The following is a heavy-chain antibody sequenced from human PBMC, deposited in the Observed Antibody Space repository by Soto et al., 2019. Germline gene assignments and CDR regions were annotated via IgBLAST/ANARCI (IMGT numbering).Heavy chain of an antibody. Sequence: PWETLSLTCAVSGISISSGVYWAWSRETPGKGVEWIGSVYQTVSASYNPSLQSRVSISVDIDKNHFSLDLKSVTAADTGVYYCATEIRHSKHFDYCGQGTPVTVSS. CDR2: VYQTVSA. V-gene: IGHV4-38-2*02. D-gene: IGHD4-4*01. CDR1: GISISSGVY. CDR3: ATEIRHSKHFDY. J-gene: IGHJ4*02.